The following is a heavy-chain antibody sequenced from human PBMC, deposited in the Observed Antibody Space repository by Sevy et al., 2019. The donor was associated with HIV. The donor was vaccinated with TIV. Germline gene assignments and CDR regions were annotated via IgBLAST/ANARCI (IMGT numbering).Heavy chain of an antibody. V-gene: IGHV3-48*03. Sequence: EGSLRLSCAASGFTFSSYEMNWVRQAPGKGLEWVSYISSSGSTIYYADSVKGRFTISRDNAKNSLYLQMNSLRAEDTAVYYCARDIRGYCSSTSCYKAFDYWGQGTLVTVSS. CDR2: ISSSGSTI. J-gene: IGHJ4*02. CDR1: GFTFSSYE. D-gene: IGHD2-2*01. CDR3: ARDIRGYCSSTSCYKAFDY.